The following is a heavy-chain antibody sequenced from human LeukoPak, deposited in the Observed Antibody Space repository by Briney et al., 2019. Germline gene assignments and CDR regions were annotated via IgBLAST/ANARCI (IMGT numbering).Heavy chain of an antibody. D-gene: IGHD3-10*01. CDR1: GYTFIDYY. CDR3: ARGRSFGELGVY. Sequence: ASVKVSCKASGYTFIDYYIHWVRQAPAQGLELMGSMNPNNDGRNYAQNFHDRVTMTRDNIIRTAYIELSRLTSDDTAVYYCARGRSFGELGVYWGQGTLLTVSS. J-gene: IGHJ4*02. V-gene: IGHV1-2*02. CDR2: MNPNNDGR.